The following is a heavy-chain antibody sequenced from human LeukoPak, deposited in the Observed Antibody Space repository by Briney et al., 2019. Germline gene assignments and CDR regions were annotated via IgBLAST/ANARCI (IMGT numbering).Heavy chain of an antibody. J-gene: IGHJ4*02. CDR1: GFTFSSYW. CDR3: ARERWYYDILTGYYMRYFDY. CDR2: INSDGSST. V-gene: IGHV3-74*01. D-gene: IGHD3-9*01. Sequence: GGSLRLSCAASGFTFSSYWMHWVRQAPGKGLAWVSRINSDGSSTSYADSVKGRFTISRDNAKTTLYLQMNSLRAEDTAVYYCARERWYYDILTGYYMRYFDYWGQGTLVTVSS.